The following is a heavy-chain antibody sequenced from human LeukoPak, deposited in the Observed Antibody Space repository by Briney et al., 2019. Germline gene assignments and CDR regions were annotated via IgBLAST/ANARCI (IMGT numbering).Heavy chain of an antibody. CDR2: ISEAI. J-gene: IGHJ4*02. CDR1: GFVFSRDN. Sequence: GGSLRLSCIASGFVFSRDNMNWVRRAPGKGLEWVAHISEAIYYADSVQGRFTISRDNAKNSLYLQMSNLRAEDTAMYYCVRAVGRPKTFYFDSWGRGTPVTVSS. V-gene: IGHV3-48*04. D-gene: IGHD3-16*01. CDR3: VRAVGRPKTFYFDS.